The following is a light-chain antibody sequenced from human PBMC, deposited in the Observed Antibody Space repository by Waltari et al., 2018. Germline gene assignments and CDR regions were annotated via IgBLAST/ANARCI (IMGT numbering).Light chain of an antibody. CDR1: QTISGSW. J-gene: IGKJ4*01. CDR3: QQYDGSSVT. Sequence: CMASQTISGSWLTWYQQKPGQAPRLLIYGASSRATAIPDRFSGSGSGTDFTLTISRLEPEDFAVYYCQQYDGSSVTFGGGTKVEIK. CDR2: GAS. V-gene: IGKV3-20*01.